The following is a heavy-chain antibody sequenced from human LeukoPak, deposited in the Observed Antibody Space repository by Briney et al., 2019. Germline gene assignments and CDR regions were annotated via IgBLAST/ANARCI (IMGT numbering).Heavy chain of an antibody. J-gene: IGHJ6*02. D-gene: IGHD2-2*01. CDR2: ISRSSSTI. CDR1: GFTFSSYS. CDR3: ARGQVGSSTYYYGMDV. V-gene: IGHV3-48*01. Sequence: GGSLRLSCAASGFTFSSYSMTWVRQAPGKGLEWVSYISRSSSTIYYADSVKGRFTISRDNAKNSLYLQMNSLRAEDTAVYYCARGQVGSSTYYYGMDVWGQGTTVTVSS.